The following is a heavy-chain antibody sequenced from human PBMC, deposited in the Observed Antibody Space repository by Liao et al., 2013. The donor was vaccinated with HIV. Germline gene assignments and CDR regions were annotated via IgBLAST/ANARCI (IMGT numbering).Heavy chain of an antibody. CDR2: VYSSGST. Sequence: QVQLQESGPRLVKPSQTLSLTCSVSGGSITSGDSYWSWIRQPAGKGLEWIGRVYSSGSTYYNPSLKSRVTISVDTSKNQFSLKLSSVTAADTAVFYCARLQEVVPAAMAGNWYFDLWGRGTLVTVSS. V-gene: IGHV4-61*02. CDR3: ARLQEVVPAAMAGNWYFDL. J-gene: IGHJ2*01. CDR1: GGSITSGDSY. D-gene: IGHD2-2*01.